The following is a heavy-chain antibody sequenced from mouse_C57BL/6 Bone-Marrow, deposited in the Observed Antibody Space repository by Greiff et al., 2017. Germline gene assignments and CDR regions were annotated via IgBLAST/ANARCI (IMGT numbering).Heavy chain of an antibody. CDR1: GFTFSSYA. J-gene: IGHJ2*01. CDR3: ARDRLRRGFYYFDY. V-gene: IGHV5-4*01. D-gene: IGHD2-2*01. Sequence: EVKLQESGGGLVKPGGSLKLSCAASGFTFSSYAMSWVRQTPEKRLEWVATISDGGSYTYYPDNVKGRFTISRDNAKNNLYLQMSHLKSEDTAMYYCARDRLRRGFYYFDYWGQGTTLTVSS. CDR2: ISDGGSYT.